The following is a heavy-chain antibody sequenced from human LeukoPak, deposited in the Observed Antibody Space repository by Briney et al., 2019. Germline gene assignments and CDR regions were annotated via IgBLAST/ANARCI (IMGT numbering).Heavy chain of an antibody. CDR1: GGSISSYY. CDR2: IYTSGST. CDR3: ARSEYSSSSYYYYYGMDV. D-gene: IGHD6-6*01. Sequence: SETLSLTCTVSGGSISSYYWSWIRQPAGKGLGWIGRIYTSGSTNYNPSLKSRVTMSVDTSKNQFSLKLSSVTAADTAVYYCARSEYSSSSYYYYYGMDVWGQGTTVTVSS. J-gene: IGHJ6*02. V-gene: IGHV4-4*07.